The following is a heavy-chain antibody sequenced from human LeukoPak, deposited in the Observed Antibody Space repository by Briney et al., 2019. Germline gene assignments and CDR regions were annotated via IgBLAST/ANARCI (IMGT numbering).Heavy chain of an antibody. V-gene: IGHV3-33*03. CDR1: GFTFSNYG. D-gene: IGHD2-15*01. CDR2: IWYDASNK. J-gene: IGHJ4*02. CDR3: TRSLDY. Sequence: GGSLRLSCAASGFTFSNYGMHWVRQAPGKGLEWVAVIWYDASNKYCSDSVKGRFTISRDNAKNSLYLQMNSLRAEDTAVYYCTRSLDYWGQGTLVTVSS.